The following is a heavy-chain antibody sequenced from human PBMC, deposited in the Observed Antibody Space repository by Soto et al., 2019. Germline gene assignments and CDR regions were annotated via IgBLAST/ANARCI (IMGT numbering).Heavy chain of an antibody. J-gene: IGHJ4*02. D-gene: IGHD6-25*01. Sequence: GESLKISCEGSGYIFTAYWISWVRQMPGKVPEWVGTIYPGDSDTRYSPSFEGQVTISADKSANTAYLQWNSLKASDTAIYYCARHTSSGHNPWDYFDYWGQGTLVTVSS. CDR3: ARHTSSGHNPWDYFDY. CDR2: IYPGDSDT. V-gene: IGHV5-51*01. CDR1: GYIFTAYW.